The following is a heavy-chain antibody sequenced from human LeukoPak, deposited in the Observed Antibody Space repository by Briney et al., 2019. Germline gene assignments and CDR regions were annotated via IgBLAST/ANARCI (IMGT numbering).Heavy chain of an antibody. J-gene: IGHJ4*01. CDR3: ARGPPGRGLDY. D-gene: IGHD2-15*01. V-gene: IGHV4-30-4*02. CDR1: GGSISSGDYY. CDR2: IYYSGST. Sequence: SETLSLTCTVSGGSISSGDYYWSWIRQPPGKGLEWIGYIYYSGSTYYNPSLKSRVTISVDTSKNQFSLKLSSVTAADTAVYYCARGPPGRGLDYWGQGTLVTVSS.